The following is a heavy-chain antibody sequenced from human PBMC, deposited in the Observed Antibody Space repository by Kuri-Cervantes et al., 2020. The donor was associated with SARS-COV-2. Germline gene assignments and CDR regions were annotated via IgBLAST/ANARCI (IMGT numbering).Heavy chain of an antibody. Sequence: SVKVSCKASGYTFTSYYMHWVRQAPGQGLEWMGRIIPIFGTANYAQKFQGRVTITADESTSTAYMELSSLRSEDTAVYYCARVPGYYDTHAFDIRGQGTMVTVSS. D-gene: IGHD3-22*01. CDR3: ARVPGYYDTHAFDI. CDR1: GYTFTSYY. J-gene: IGHJ3*02. CDR2: IIPIFGTA. V-gene: IGHV1-69*13.